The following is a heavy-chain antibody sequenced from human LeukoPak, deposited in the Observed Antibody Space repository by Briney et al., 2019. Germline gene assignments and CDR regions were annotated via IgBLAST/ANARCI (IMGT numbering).Heavy chain of an antibody. V-gene: IGHV3-48*04. CDR1: GFTFSSYS. CDR3: AREEDGTGRDY. D-gene: IGHD3-10*01. CDR2: ISSSSSTI. Sequence: GGSQRLSCAASGFTFSSYSMNWVRQAPGKGLEWVSYISSSSSTIYYADSVKGRFTISRDNAKNSLYLQMNSLRAEDTAVYYCAREEDGTGRDYWGQGTLVTVSS. J-gene: IGHJ4*02.